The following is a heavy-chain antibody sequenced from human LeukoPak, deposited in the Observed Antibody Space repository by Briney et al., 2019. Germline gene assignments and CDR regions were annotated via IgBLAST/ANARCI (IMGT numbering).Heavy chain of an antibody. Sequence: GGSLRLSCAASGFTFSSYSMNWVRQAPGKGLEWVSYISSSSSTIYYADSVKGRFTISRDNAKNSLYLQMNSLRAEDTAVYYCARRGSYYYDSSGPSWGQGTLVTVSS. D-gene: IGHD3-22*01. CDR3: ARRGSYYYDSSGPS. J-gene: IGHJ5*02. V-gene: IGHV3-48*04. CDR2: ISSSSSTI. CDR1: GFTFSSYS.